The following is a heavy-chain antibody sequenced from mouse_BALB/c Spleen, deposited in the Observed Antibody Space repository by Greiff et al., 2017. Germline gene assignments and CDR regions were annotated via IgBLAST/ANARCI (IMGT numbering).Heavy chain of an antibody. CDR1: GFTFSSYA. CDR3: ARDRGRSYWYFDV. V-gene: IGHV5-9-4*01. CDR2: ISSGGSYT. D-gene: IGHD3-1*01. J-gene: IGHJ1*01. Sequence: EVQLVESGGGLVKPGGSLKLSCAASGFTFSSYAMSWVRQSPEKRLEWVAEISSGGSYTYYPDTVTGRFTISRDNAKNTLYLEMSSLRSEDTAMYYCARDRGRSYWYFDVWGAGTTVTVSS.